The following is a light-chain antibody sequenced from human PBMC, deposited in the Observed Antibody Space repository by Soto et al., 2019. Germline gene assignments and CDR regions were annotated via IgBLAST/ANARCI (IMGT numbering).Light chain of an antibody. V-gene: IGLV1-40*01. CDR1: SSNIGAGYD. J-gene: IGLJ2*01. Sequence: QPVLTQPPSVSGAPGQRVTISCTGSSSNIGAGYDVKWYQQLPGTAPKLLIHGNSNRPSGVPDRFSGSKSGTSASLAITGLQAEDEADYYCHSYDSSLSAVVFGGGTKLTVL. CDR2: GNS. CDR3: HSYDSSLSAVV.